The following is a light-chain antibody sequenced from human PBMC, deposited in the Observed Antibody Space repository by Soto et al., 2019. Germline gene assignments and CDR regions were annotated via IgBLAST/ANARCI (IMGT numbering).Light chain of an antibody. CDR1: SSNIGAGYD. J-gene: IGLJ2*01. V-gene: IGLV1-40*01. CDR2: GNS. CDR3: QSYDSSLSGLV. Sequence: QPVLTQPPSVSGAPGQRVTISCTGSSSNIGAGYDVHWYQQLPGTAPKLLIYGNSTRPSGVPDRFSGSKSGTSASLAITGLQAEDEADYYCQSYDSSLSGLVFGGGTKVTVL.